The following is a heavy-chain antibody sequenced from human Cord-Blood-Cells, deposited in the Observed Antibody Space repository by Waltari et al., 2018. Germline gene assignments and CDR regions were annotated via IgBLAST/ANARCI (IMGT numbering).Heavy chain of an antibody. J-gene: IGHJ4*02. D-gene: IGHD3-10*01. CDR1: VFTFRSYG. CDR2: IWYDGSNK. CDR3: ARDRGSGSYYFDY. V-gene: IGHV3-33*01. Sequence: QVQLVAAGGGEVQPGRSPRLSCAASVFTFRSYGMHWVGQAPGKGLEWVAVIWYDGSNKYYADSVKGRFTISRDNSKNTLYLQMNSLRAEDTAVYYCARDRGSGSYYFDYWGQGTLVTVSS.